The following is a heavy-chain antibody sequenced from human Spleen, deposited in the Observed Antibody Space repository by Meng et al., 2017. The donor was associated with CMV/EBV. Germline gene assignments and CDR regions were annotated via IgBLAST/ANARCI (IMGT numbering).Heavy chain of an antibody. D-gene: IGHD2-2*01. CDR3: ARDLAGHGYCSSTSCRNWFDP. V-gene: IGHV1-18*01. CDR1: GYTFTSYG. CDR2: ITAYNGNT. J-gene: IGHJ5*02. Sequence: ASVKVSCKASGYTFTSYGISWVRQAPGQGLEWMGWITAYNGNTNYAQKLQGRVTITADKSTSTAYMELSSLRSEGTAVYYCARDLAGHGYCSSTSCRNWFDPWGQGTLVTVSS.